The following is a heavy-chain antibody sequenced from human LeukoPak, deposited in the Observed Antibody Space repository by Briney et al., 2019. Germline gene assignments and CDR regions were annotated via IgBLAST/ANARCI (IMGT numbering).Heavy chain of an antibody. Sequence: ASVKVSCKASGYTFSSYYMHWVRQAPGQGLEWMGIINPSGGSTSHAQKFQGRVTMIRDTSTSTVYMELSSLRSEDTAVYYCARDSPYDSSVWDTTSYGMDVWGQGTTVTVSS. CDR1: GYTFSSYY. D-gene: IGHD3-22*01. V-gene: IGHV1-46*01. J-gene: IGHJ6*02. CDR3: ARDSPYDSSVWDTTSYGMDV. CDR2: INPSGGST.